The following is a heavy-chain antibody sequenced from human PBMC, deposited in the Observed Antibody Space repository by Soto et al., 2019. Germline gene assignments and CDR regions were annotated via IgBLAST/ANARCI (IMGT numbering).Heavy chain of an antibody. J-gene: IGHJ5*02. CDR3: ARVPTPTHGDSNKNNFLDP. V-gene: IGHV1-18*04. D-gene: IGHD3-10*01. CDR2: ISPYNGNT. Sequence: ASVKVSCKASGYTFVDYGFSWVRQAPGQGLEWMGWISPYNGNTHYVETFQGRVTMTTDTSTSTAFMELRALTSDDTAVYYCARVPTPTHGDSNKNNFLDPWGQGTLVTVSS. CDR1: GYTFVDYG.